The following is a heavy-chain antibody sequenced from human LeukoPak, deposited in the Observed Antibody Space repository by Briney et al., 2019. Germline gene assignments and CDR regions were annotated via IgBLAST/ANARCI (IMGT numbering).Heavy chain of an antibody. CDR2: IYHSGST. CDR3: ARGGSYGDYVFDY. V-gene: IGHV4-30-2*01. Sequence: PSPTLSPTLAVSGGSIRSGGFSWAWVPPPPGKGPGGVGYIYHSGSTYYSPSLKSRVTISVDRSKNQFSLKLSSVTAADTAVYYCARGGSYGDYVFDYWGQGTLVTVSS. CDR1: GGSIRSGGFS. J-gene: IGHJ4*02. D-gene: IGHD4-17*01.